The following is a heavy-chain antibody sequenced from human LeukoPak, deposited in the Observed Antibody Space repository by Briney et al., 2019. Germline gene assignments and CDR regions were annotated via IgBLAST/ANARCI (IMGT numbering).Heavy chain of an antibody. CDR3: AGERGGSGVGAYNWFDP. D-gene: IGHD3-10*01. CDR1: GFTFDDYG. V-gene: IGHV3-20*04. Sequence: GGSLRLSCAASGFTFDDYGMSWVRQAPGKGLEWVSGINWNGGSTGYADSVKGRFTISRDNAKNSLYPQMNSLRAEDTALYYCAGERGGSGVGAYNWFDPWGQGTLVTVSS. CDR2: INWNGGST. J-gene: IGHJ5*02.